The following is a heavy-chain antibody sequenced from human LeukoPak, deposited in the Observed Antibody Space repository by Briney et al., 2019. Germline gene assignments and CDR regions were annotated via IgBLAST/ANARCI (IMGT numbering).Heavy chain of an antibody. CDR3: ARDQSGSTTVTVTTDYWYFDV. CDR2: INPTGTYT. V-gene: IGHV1-46*01. D-gene: IGHD4-17*01. J-gene: IGHJ2*01. Sequence: ASVKVSCKASGYRFTSTYMHWVRQAPGQGLEWMGLINPTGTYTEYAQKFQGRVSMTRDTSTSTDYVELRSLTSEDSAVYYCARDQSGSTTVTVTTDYWYFDVWGRGTLVTVSS. CDR1: GYRFTSTY.